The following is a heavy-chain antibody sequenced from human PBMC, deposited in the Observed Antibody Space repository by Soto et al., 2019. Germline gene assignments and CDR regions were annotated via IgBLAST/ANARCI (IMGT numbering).Heavy chain of an antibody. Sequence: SETLSLTCAVSGGSISSGGYSWSWIRQPPGKGLEWIGYIYHSGSTYYNPSLKSQVTISVDRSKNQFSLKLSSVTAADTAVYYCARGFITIFGVVITNNWFDPWGQGTLVTVSS. CDR1: GGSISSGGYS. D-gene: IGHD3-3*01. CDR3: ARGFITIFGVVITNNWFDP. V-gene: IGHV4-30-2*01. J-gene: IGHJ5*02. CDR2: IYHSGST.